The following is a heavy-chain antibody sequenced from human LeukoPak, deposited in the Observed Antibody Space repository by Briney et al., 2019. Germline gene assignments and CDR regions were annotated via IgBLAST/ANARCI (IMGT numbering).Heavy chain of an antibody. Sequence: GGSLRLSCAASGFTFSSYAMSWVRQAPGKGLEWVSTISGSGGSTYYADSVKGRFTISRDNSKNTLYLQLNSLRAEDTAVYHCAKSGTYPLDYWGQGTLVTVSS. D-gene: IGHD1-26*01. V-gene: IGHV3-23*01. CDR3: AKSGTYPLDY. CDR1: GFTFSSYA. J-gene: IGHJ4*02. CDR2: ISGSGGST.